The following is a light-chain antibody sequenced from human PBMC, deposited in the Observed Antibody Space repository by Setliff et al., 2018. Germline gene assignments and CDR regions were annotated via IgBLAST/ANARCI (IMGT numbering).Light chain of an antibody. CDR3: CSYAGSSTFV. J-gene: IGLJ1*01. CDR1: SSDVGSYNL. CDR2: EVT. Sequence: QSVLTQPASVSESPGQSITISCTGTSSDVGSYNLVSWYQRHPGKAPKLMIYEVTKRPSGVSNRFSGSKSGNTASLTISGLQAEDEADYYCCSYAGSSTFVFGTGTKVTVL. V-gene: IGLV2-23*02.